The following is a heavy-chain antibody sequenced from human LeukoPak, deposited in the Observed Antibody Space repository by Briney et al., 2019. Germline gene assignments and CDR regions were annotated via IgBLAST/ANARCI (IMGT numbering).Heavy chain of an antibody. CDR1: GFTFSSYG. Sequence: GGSLRLSCAASGFTFSSYGMHWVRQAPGRGLEWVAFIRYDGSNKYYADSVKGRFTISRDNSKNTLYLQMNSLRAEDTAVYYCAKDLGGVVLPPSNIWGQGTMVTVSS. V-gene: IGHV3-30*02. CDR3: AKDLGGVVLPPSNI. J-gene: IGHJ3*02. D-gene: IGHD3-3*01. CDR2: IRYDGSNK.